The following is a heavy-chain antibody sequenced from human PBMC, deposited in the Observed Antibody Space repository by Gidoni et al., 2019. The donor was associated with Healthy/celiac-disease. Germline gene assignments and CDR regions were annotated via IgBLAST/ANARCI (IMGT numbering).Heavy chain of an antibody. V-gene: IGHV4-59*01. CDR1: GVSISSYY. J-gene: IGHJ4*02. CDR3: ARWVGALDY. Sequence: QVQLQASGPVLVKPSESLSLTCTVYGVSISSYYWSWIRQPPGKGLEWSGYIYYSGSTNYNPSRKSRVTILVETSKNQFSLKLSLVTAADTAVYYCARWVGALDYWGQGTLVTVSS. D-gene: IGHD1-26*01. CDR2: IYYSGST.